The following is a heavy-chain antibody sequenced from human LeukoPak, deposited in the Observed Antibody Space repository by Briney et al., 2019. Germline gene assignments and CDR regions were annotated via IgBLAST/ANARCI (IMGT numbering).Heavy chain of an antibody. Sequence: PGGSLRLSCAASGFTFSSYSMNWVRQAPGKGLEWVSYISSSSSTIYYADSVKGRFTISRDNAKNSLYLQMNSLRDEDTAVYYCARDLNYYGSSGYYYTLDYWGQGTLVTVSS. V-gene: IGHV3-48*02. CDR3: ARDLNYYGSSGYYYTLDY. J-gene: IGHJ4*02. CDR1: GFTFSSYS. D-gene: IGHD3-22*01. CDR2: ISSSSSTI.